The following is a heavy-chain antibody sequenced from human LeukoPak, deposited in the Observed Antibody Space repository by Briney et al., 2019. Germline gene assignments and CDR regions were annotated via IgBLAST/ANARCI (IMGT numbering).Heavy chain of an antibody. CDR2: ISSSSSYI. CDR3: ARGSYDYGDYVPYYYYYMDV. CDR1: GFTFSSYS. J-gene: IGHJ6*03. V-gene: IGHV3-21*01. Sequence: GGSLRLSCAASGFTFSSYSMNWVRQAPGKGLEWVSSISSSSSYIYYADSVKGRFTISRDNAKNSLYLQMNSLRAEDTAVYYCARGSYDYGDYVPYYYYYMDVWGKGNPGHRLL. D-gene: IGHD4-17*01.